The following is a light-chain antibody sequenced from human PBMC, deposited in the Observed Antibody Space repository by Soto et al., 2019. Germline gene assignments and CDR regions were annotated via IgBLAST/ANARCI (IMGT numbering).Light chain of an antibody. CDR2: YDD. CDR1: SSNIGNNA. V-gene: IGLV1-36*01. Sequence: QSVLTQPPSVSDAPRQRVTISCSGSSSNIGNNAVNWYQQLPGKAPKLLIYYDDLLPSGVSDRFSGSKSGTSAPLAISGLHSEDEADYYCAAWDDSLNGPVFGGGTKLTVL. J-gene: IGLJ2*01. CDR3: AAWDDSLNGPV.